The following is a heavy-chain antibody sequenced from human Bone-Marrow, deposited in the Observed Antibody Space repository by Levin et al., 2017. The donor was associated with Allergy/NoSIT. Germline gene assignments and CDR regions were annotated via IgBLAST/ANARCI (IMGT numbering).Heavy chain of an antibody. Sequence: SGGSLRLSCTVSGGSVSSESHYWSWVRQSPGRELEWIAYIYHNGKAEYNPSLESRVTISADTSKNEVSLKLRSVTAADTAMYYCARGYKYSWFYFDWWGQGARVTVSS. CDR3: ARGYKYSWFYFDW. V-gene: IGHV4-61*01. CDR2: IYHNGKA. J-gene: IGHJ4*02. CDR1: GGSVSSESHY. D-gene: IGHD1-1*01.